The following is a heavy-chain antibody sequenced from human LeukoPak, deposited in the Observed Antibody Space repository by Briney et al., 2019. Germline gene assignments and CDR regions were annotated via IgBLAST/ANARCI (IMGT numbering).Heavy chain of an antibody. CDR2: ISGSGGST. V-gene: IGHV3-23*01. CDR1: GFTFSSYS. D-gene: IGHD6-19*01. J-gene: IGHJ3*02. Sequence: GGSLTLSCAASGFTFSSYSKNWVRQAPGTGLEWVSAISGSGGSTYYADSVKGRFTISRDNSKNTLYLQMNSLRAEDTAVYYCAKDVTVAGTDAFDIWGQGTMVTVSS. CDR3: AKDVTVAGTDAFDI.